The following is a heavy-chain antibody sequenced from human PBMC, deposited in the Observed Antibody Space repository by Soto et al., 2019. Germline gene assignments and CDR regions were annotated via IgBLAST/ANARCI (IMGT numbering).Heavy chain of an antibody. CDR3: VRAKFTNSRFNFDF. Sequence: EVQLVESGGGLVQPGGSLRHSCAVSGFTFSDHHMDWVRQTPGKGLEWVGRSRNKDNSHTTEYAASVKGRFTISRDESKNSLFLQMNSLQTADTAVYFCVRAKFTNSRFNFDFWGQGTLVTVSS. V-gene: IGHV3-72*01. CDR1: GFTFSDHH. D-gene: IGHD2-2*01. CDR2: SRNKDNSHTT. J-gene: IGHJ4*02.